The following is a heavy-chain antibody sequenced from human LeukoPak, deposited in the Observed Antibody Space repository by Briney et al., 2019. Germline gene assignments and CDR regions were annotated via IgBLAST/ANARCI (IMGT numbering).Heavy chain of an antibody. V-gene: IGHV5-10-1*01. Sequence: HGESLKISCKGSGYSFTSYWISWVRQMPGKGLEWMGRIDPSDSYTNYSPSFQGHVTISADKSISTAYLQWSSLKAPDTAMYYCARPAYYDILTGSWDYYGMDVWGKGTTVTVSS. D-gene: IGHD3-9*01. CDR3: ARPAYYDILTGSWDYYGMDV. J-gene: IGHJ6*04. CDR1: GYSFTSYW. CDR2: IDPSDSYT.